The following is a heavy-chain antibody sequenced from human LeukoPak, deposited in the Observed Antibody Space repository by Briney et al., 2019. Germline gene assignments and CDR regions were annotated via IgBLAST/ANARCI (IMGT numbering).Heavy chain of an antibody. Sequence: PSETLSLTCTVSGGSISSSTSYWGWIRQPPGKGLEWIGSIYYSGSTSYNPSLKSRVTISVDTSQKQFSLKQDSVTAADTAVYYCARNASDSGTSYFDYWGQGTLVTVSS. CDR2: IYYSGST. CDR1: GGSISSSTSY. D-gene: IGHD1-26*01. CDR3: ARNASDSGTSYFDY. V-gene: IGHV4-39*01. J-gene: IGHJ4*02.